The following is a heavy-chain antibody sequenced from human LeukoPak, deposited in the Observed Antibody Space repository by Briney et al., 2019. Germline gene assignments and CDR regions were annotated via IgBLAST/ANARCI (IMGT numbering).Heavy chain of an antibody. CDR2: IYYSGST. CDR3: ARSRFGSPVDY. D-gene: IGHD3-10*01. J-gene: IGHJ4*02. Sequence: SETLSLTCTVSGGSISSYYWSWIRQPPGKGLEWIGYIYYSGSTNYNPSLKSRVTISVDTSKNQFSLKLSSVTAADTAVYYCARSRFGSPVDYWGQGTLVTVSS. V-gene: IGHV4-59*01. CDR1: GGSISSYY.